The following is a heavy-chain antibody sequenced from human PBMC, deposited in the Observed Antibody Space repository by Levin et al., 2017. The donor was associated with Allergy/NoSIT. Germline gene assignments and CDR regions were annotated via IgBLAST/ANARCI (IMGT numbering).Heavy chain of an antibody. D-gene: IGHD6-19*01. Sequence: ESLKISCAASGFTFNTYAMSWVRQAPGKGLEWVSSISGSGGSTYYADSLKGRFIISRDNSNNTLYLHMNSLTAGDSALYYCARSPVWYSSGRTSYFDFWGQGTLVTVSS. V-gene: IGHV3-23*01. CDR1: GFTFNTYA. J-gene: IGHJ4*02. CDR3: ARSPVWYSSGRTSYFDF. CDR2: ISGSGGST.